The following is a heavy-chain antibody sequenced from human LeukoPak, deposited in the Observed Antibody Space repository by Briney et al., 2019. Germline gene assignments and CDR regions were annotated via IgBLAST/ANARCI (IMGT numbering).Heavy chain of an antibody. V-gene: IGHV4-30-4*08. Sequence: SETLSLTCTVSGGSISSGSYYWSWIRQPPGKGLEWIGYIYYSGSTYYNPSLKSRVTISVDTSKNQFSLKLSSVTAADTAVYYCARGDYDILTGSPDGEDYWGQGTLVTVSS. CDR2: IYYSGST. CDR1: GGSISSGSYY. D-gene: IGHD3-9*01. CDR3: ARGDYDILTGSPDGEDY. J-gene: IGHJ4*02.